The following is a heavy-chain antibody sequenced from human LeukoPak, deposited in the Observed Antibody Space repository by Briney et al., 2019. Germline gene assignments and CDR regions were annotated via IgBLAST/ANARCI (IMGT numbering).Heavy chain of an antibody. Sequence: SVKVSCKASGGTFSSYGISWVRQAPGQGLEWMGGIIPIYGTANYAQKFQGRVAITADESTSTAYMELSSLRSEDTAVYYCARDNDFWSGSNYFDYWGQGTLVTVSS. CDR2: IIPIYGTA. J-gene: IGHJ4*02. CDR3: ARDNDFWSGSNYFDY. V-gene: IGHV1-69*01. D-gene: IGHD3-3*01. CDR1: GGTFSSYG.